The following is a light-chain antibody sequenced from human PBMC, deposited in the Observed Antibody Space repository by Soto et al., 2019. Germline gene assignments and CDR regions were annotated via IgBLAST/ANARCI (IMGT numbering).Light chain of an antibody. CDR2: LGS. J-gene: IGKJ5*01. CDR3: MQGTHWPIT. V-gene: IGKV2-28*01. Sequence: VVTQSPLSLPVTPGEPASISCRSSQSLLHSNGYNYLDWYLQKPGQSPQLLIYLGSKRDSGVPARFSGSGSGTDFALKISRVEAEDVGVYYCMQGTHWPITFGQGTRLEIK. CDR1: QSLLHSNGYNY.